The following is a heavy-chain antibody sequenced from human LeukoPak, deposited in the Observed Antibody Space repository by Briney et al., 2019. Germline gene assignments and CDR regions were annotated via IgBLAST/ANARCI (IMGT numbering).Heavy chain of an antibody. CDR2: ISGSGGST. J-gene: IGHJ4*02. D-gene: IGHD3-3*01. Sequence: PGGSLRLSCAASGFTFSSYWMSWVRQAPGKGLEWVSAISGSGGSTYYADSVKGRFTISRDKSKNTLYLQMNSLRAEDTAVYYCAKPGYYDFWSGYYFDYWGQGTLVTVSS. CDR1: GFTFSSYW. CDR3: AKPGYYDFWSGYYFDY. V-gene: IGHV3-23*01.